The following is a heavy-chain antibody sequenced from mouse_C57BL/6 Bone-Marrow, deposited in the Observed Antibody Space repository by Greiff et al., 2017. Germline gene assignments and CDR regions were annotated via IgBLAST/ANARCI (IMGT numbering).Heavy chain of an antibody. CDR2: IYPGSGST. Sequence: QVQLQQPGAELVKPGASVKMSCKASGYTFTSYWITWVKQRPGQGLEWIGDIYPGSGSTNYNEKFKSKATLTVETSSSTAYMQLSSLTSEDSAVYYCAGGYYGNAMDYWGQGTSVTVSS. D-gene: IGHD2-3*01. CDR3: AGGYYGNAMDY. V-gene: IGHV1-55*01. CDR1: GYTFTSYW. J-gene: IGHJ4*01.